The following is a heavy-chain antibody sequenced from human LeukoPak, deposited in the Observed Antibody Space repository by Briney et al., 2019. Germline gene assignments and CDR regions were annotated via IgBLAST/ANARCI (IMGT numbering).Heavy chain of an antibody. J-gene: IGHJ4*02. D-gene: IGHD1-1*01. V-gene: IGHV3-48*01. CDR3: ARDHNYAFDN. CDR2: IGIDSGNT. CDR1: GFPFIEYS. Sequence: GGSLRLSCTASGFPFIEYSMNWVRQVPGKGLEWIAYIGIDSGNTKYADSVRGRFTISTDKTKNSLYLQMNSLRVDDTAVYYCARDHNYAFDNWGQGTLVSVAS.